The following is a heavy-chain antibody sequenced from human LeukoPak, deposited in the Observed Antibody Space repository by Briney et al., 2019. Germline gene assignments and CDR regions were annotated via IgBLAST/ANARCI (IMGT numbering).Heavy chain of an antibody. J-gene: IGHJ3*02. D-gene: IGHD4-17*01. V-gene: IGHV6-1*01. CDR1: GDSVSSNSAA. CDR2: TYYRSKWYN. CDR3: ARDQASDYGDYGAFDI. Sequence: SQTLSLTCAISGDSVSSNSAAWNWIRQSPSRGLEWLGSTYYRSKWYNDYAVSVKSRITINPDTSKNQFSLQLNSVTPEDTAVYYCARDQASDYGDYGAFDIWGQGTMVTVSS.